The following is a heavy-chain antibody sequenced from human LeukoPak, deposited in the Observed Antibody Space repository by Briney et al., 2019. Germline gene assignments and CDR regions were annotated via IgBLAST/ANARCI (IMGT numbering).Heavy chain of an antibody. CDR3: AREAGYSSGWYGGMGQNWFDP. Sequence: GSLRLSCAASGFTFSSYWMSWIRQPPGKGLEWIGYIYYSGSTNYNPSLKSRVTISVDTSKNQFSLKLSSVTAADTAVYYCAREAGYSSGWYGGMGQNWFDPWGQGTLVTVSS. J-gene: IGHJ5*02. V-gene: IGHV4-59*01. D-gene: IGHD6-19*01. CDR2: IYYSGST. CDR1: GFTFSSYW.